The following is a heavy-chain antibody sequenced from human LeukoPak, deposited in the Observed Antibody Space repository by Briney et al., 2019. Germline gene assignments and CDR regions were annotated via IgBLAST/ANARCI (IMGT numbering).Heavy chain of an antibody. CDR2: INHSGST. D-gene: IGHD4-23*01. V-gene: IGHV4-34*01. CDR1: GGSFSGYY. CDR3: ALDYGGNPIDY. Sequence: PSETLSLTCAVYGGSFSGYYWSWIRQPPGKGLEWIGEINHSGSTNYNPSLKRRVTISVDTSKNQFSLKLSSVTAADTAVYYCALDYGGNPIDYWGQGTLVTVSS. J-gene: IGHJ4*02.